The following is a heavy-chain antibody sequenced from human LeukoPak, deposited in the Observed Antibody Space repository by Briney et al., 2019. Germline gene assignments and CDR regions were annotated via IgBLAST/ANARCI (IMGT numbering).Heavy chain of an antibody. V-gene: IGHV1-69*06. Sequence: ASVKVSCKASTGTFSSYALSWVRLAPGQGLQWMGRILPMFDTADYAQRFQGRVTITADKFTGTAFLEVSSLTSEDTGIYYCVRDYDSSGLQKNYLDFWGQGTRLTVSA. J-gene: IGHJ4*02. CDR2: ILPMFDTA. D-gene: IGHD3-22*01. CDR1: TGTFSSYA. CDR3: VRDYDSSGLQKNYLDF.